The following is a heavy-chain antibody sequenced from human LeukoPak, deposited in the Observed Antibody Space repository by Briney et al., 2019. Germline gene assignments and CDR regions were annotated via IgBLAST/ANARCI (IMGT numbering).Heavy chain of an antibody. J-gene: IGHJ4*02. V-gene: IGHV4-59*01. CDR2: IYYSGGT. CDR3: ARQDYCSGGSCYDY. Sequence: SETLSLTCTVSGGSISSYYWSWIRQPPGKGLEWIGYIYYSGGTNYNPSLKSRVTISVDTSKNQFSLKLSSVTAADTAVYYCARQDYCSGGSCYDYWGQGTLVTVSS. D-gene: IGHD2-15*01. CDR1: GGSISSYY.